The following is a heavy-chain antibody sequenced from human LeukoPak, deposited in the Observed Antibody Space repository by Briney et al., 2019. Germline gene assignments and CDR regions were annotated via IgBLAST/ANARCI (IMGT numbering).Heavy chain of an antibody. J-gene: IGHJ3*02. V-gene: IGHV4-59*12. CDR2: IYYTGST. CDR1: GGSISSYY. CDR3: ARRVVRRGAFDI. D-gene: IGHD3-10*01. Sequence: SETLSLTCTVSGGSISSYYWSWIRQPPGKGLEWIGYIYYTGSTYYNPSLKSRVTISIDTSKNQFSLKLSSVTAADTAVYYCARRVVRRGAFDIWGQGTMVTVSS.